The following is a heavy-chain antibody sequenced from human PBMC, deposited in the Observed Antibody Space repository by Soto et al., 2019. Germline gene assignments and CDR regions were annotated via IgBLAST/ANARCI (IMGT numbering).Heavy chain of an antibody. D-gene: IGHD3-9*01. CDR3: ARDPRAYYDILPYKPRRPHRVWYYFED. CDR1: GFTFSSYG. J-gene: IGHJ4*02. V-gene: IGHV3-33*01. Sequence: GGSLRLSCAASGFTFSSYGMHWVRQAPGKGLEWVAVIWYDGSNKYYADSVKGRFTISRDNSKNTLYLQMNSLRAEDTAVYYCARDPRAYYDILPYKPRRPHRVWYYFEDWGQGAQVSV. CDR2: IWYDGSNK.